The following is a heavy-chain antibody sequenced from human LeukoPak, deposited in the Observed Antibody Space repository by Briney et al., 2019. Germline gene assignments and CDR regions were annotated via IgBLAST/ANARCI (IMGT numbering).Heavy chain of an antibody. V-gene: IGHV3-48*04. D-gene: IGHD6-19*01. J-gene: IGHJ4*02. CDR3: ARELAVAATGTFES. CDR2: ISGSGTTI. CDR1: GFTFSSYS. Sequence: GGSLRLSCAASGFTFSSYSMNWVRQAPGKGLEWVAYISGSGTTIYYADSVKGRFTISRDNAKNSLYLHMNSLRAEDTAVYYCARELAVAATGTFESWGQGTLVTVSS.